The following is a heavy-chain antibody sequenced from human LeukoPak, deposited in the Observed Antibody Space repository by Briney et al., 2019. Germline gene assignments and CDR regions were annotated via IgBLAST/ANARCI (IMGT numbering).Heavy chain of an antibody. Sequence: GGSLRLSCAASGFTFSSYWMSWVRQAPGKGLELVANIKQDGSEKYYVDSVKGRFIISRDNAKKSMYPQMNSLRAEDTAVYYCARLSRYCRSPSCNDFDYWGQGTLVTVSS. D-gene: IGHD2-2*01. J-gene: IGHJ4*02. CDR2: IKQDGSEK. CDR1: GFTFSSYW. CDR3: ARLSRYCRSPSCNDFDY. V-gene: IGHV3-7*01.